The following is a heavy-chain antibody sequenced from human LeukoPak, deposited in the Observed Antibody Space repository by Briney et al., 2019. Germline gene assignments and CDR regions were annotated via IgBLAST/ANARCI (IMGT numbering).Heavy chain of an antibody. CDR2: IIPVFGTA. D-gene: IGHD2-2*01. CDR1: GGTFSSYA. Sequence: SVKASCKASGGTFSSYAISWVRQAPGQGLEWMGGIIPVFGTANYAQKFQGRVTITADESTSTAYMELSSLRSEDTAVYYCATSFRYCSSTSCRAFDIWGQGTMVTVSS. J-gene: IGHJ3*02. CDR3: ATSFRYCSSTSCRAFDI. V-gene: IGHV1-69*01.